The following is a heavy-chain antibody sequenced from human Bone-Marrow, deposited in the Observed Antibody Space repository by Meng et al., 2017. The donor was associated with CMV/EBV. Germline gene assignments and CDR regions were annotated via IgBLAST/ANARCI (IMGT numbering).Heavy chain of an antibody. CDR1: GFTFSSYA. D-gene: IGHD2/OR15-2a*01. J-gene: IGHJ4*02. CDR3: AKDEDTNYLAAALDY. V-gene: IGHV3-23*03. Sequence: GESLKISCAGSGFTFSSYAMTWVRQAPGKGLEWVSVIYTSGSTTYYADSVKGRFTISRENSKSTLYLQMNSLRAEDTAIYYCAKDEDTNYLAAALDYWGQGTLVTVSS. CDR2: IYTSGSTT.